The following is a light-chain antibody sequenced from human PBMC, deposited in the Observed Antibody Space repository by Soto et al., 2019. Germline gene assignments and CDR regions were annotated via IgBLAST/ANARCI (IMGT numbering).Light chain of an antibody. Sequence: DIPNRPSPSTLVGAVADNVTITCRAHKISSICLAWYQQKPGKAPKLLIYEASSIKSGVPSRFSGSGSETEFTLTISSLQPGDSATYYCQQYNSYSPTFGQGTKVDIK. CDR2: EAS. V-gene: IGKV1-5*03. CDR1: KISSIC. CDR3: QQYNSYSPT. J-gene: IGKJ1*01.